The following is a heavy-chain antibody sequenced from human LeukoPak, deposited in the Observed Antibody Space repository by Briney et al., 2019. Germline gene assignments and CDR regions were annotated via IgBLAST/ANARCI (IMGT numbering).Heavy chain of an antibody. CDR3: ARDSSSSGSAFDI. J-gene: IGHJ3*02. Sequence: PSETLPLTCTVSGGSISSSSYYWSWIRQPAGKGLEWIGRIYTSGSTNYNPSLKSRVTMSVDTSKNQFSLKPSSVTAADTAVYYCARDSSSSGSAFDIWGQGTMVTVSS. CDR1: GGSISSSSYY. D-gene: IGHD6-6*01. V-gene: IGHV4-61*02. CDR2: IYTSGST.